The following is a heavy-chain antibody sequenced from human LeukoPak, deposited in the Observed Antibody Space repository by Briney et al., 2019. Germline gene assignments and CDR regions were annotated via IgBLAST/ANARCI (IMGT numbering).Heavy chain of an antibody. Sequence: GGSLRLSCAPSGFTFSSYGMHWVRQAPGKGLEWVAFIRFDGNNKYYADSVKGRFTISRDNSKDTLYLQMTSLRAEDTAVYYCARGGYYNILTGFRSRILGFDYWGQGTLVTVSS. D-gene: IGHD3-9*01. J-gene: IGHJ4*02. CDR1: GFTFSSYG. CDR2: IRFDGNNK. V-gene: IGHV3-30*02. CDR3: ARGGYYNILTGFRSRILGFDY.